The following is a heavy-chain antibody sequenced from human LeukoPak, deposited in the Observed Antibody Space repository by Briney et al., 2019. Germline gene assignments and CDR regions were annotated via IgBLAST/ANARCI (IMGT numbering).Heavy chain of an antibody. Sequence: ASVKVSCKASGYTFTTYYMHWVRQAPGQGLDWVGIINPRGGSTTYAQKFQGRVTMTRDTSTSTVYMELSSLKSDDTAVYYCARGGGPGNYPFDFWGQGTLVTVSS. D-gene: IGHD1-7*01. V-gene: IGHV1-46*01. CDR3: ARGGGPGNYPFDF. J-gene: IGHJ4*02. CDR2: INPRGGST. CDR1: GYTFTTYY.